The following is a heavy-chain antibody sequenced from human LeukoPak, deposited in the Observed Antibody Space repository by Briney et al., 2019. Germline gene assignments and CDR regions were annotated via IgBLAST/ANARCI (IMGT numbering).Heavy chain of an antibody. Sequence: GGSLRLSCAASGFTFSSYGMHWVRQAPGKGLEWVALIRYDGSNKYYADSVKGRFTISRDNSKNTLYLQMNSLRAEDTAVYYCAKVVSSSSWYLNWFDPWGQGTLVTVSS. J-gene: IGHJ5*02. D-gene: IGHD6-13*01. CDR2: IRYDGSNK. CDR1: GFTFSSYG. CDR3: AKVVSSSSWYLNWFDP. V-gene: IGHV3-30*02.